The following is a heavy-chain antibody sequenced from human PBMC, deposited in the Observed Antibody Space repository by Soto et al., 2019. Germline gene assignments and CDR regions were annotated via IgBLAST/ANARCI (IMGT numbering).Heavy chain of an antibody. Sequence: SVKVSCKASGGTFSSYAISWVRQAPGQGLEWMGGIIPIFGTANYAQKFQCRVTITADKSTSTAYMELSSLRSEDTAVYYCVGSSSTYYYYYYGMDVWGQGTTVTVSS. V-gene: IGHV1-69*06. CDR3: VGSSSTYYYYYYGMDV. CDR2: IIPIFGTA. D-gene: IGHD6-6*01. J-gene: IGHJ6*02. CDR1: GGTFSSYA.